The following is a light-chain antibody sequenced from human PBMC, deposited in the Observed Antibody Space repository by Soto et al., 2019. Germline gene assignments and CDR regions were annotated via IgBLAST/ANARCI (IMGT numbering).Light chain of an antibody. Sequence: DIVMTQSPDSLAVALGETATINCKSSRSLLYSASKKNYLAWYQQKPGQPPKLLFYCASTRESGVPDRFSGGVSGTDFTLTITSLQAEDVAVYYCHQYYSLTPPWTFGQGTKVEI. CDR2: CAS. V-gene: IGKV4-1*01. J-gene: IGKJ1*01. CDR3: HQYYSLTPPWT. CDR1: RSLLYSASKKNY.